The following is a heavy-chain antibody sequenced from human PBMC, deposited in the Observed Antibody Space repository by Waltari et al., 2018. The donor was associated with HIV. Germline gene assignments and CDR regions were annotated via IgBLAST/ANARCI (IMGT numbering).Heavy chain of an antibody. D-gene: IGHD3-10*01. CDR1: GYCFRSYT. CDR3: ARGVSIVRGVMIRGHMDV. Sequence: AQLVQTGAEMRKPVGSVKVSCRASGYCFRSYTYTQLTQGSGQGLEWMGWISVYNGNTNYAQKCQGRVNMTTDTSTSTAHMELRSLRSDDTAVYYCARGVSIVRGVMIRGHMDVWGQGTTVTVSS. J-gene: IGHJ6*02. CDR2: ISVYNGNT. V-gene: IGHV1-18*01.